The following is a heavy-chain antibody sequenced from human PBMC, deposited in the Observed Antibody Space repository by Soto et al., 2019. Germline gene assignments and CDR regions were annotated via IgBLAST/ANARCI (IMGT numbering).Heavy chain of an antibody. CDR2: LNPNSGNT. Sequence: ASVKVSCKASGGTFSSYTISWVRQATGQGLEWMGWLNPNSGNTGYAQKFQGRVTMTRNTSISTAYMELSSLRSEDTAVYYGAREVGSRIDYWGQGTLVTVSS. J-gene: IGHJ4*02. CDR1: GGTFSSYT. D-gene: IGHD6-13*01. CDR3: AREVGSRIDY. V-gene: IGHV1-8*02.